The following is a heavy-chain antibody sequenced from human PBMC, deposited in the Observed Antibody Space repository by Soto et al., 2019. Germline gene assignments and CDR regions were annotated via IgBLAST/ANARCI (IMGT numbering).Heavy chain of an antibody. D-gene: IGHD6-13*01. Sequence: SVKVSCKASGGTFSSYTISWVRQAPGQGLEWMGRIIPILGIANYAQKFQGRVTITADKSTSTAYMELSSLRSEDTAVYYCARERSSSWFNEFDYWGQGTLVTVSS. J-gene: IGHJ4*02. CDR1: GGTFSSYT. CDR2: IIPILGIA. V-gene: IGHV1-69*04. CDR3: ARERSSSWFNEFDY.